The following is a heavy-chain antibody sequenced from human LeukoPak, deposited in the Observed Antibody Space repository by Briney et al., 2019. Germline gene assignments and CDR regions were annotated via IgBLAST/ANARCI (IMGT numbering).Heavy chain of an antibody. CDR3: ARGRRAAATVQYYYYYYMDV. J-gene: IGHJ6*03. CDR2: IYPGDSDT. CDR1: GYSFTSYW. D-gene: IGHD2-15*01. V-gene: IGHV5-51*01. Sequence: GESLKISCKGSGYSFTSYWIGWVRQMPGKGLEWMGIIYPGDSDTRYSPSFQGQVTISADKSISTAYLQWSSLKASDTAMYYCARGRRAAATVQYYYYYYMDVWGKGTTVTISS.